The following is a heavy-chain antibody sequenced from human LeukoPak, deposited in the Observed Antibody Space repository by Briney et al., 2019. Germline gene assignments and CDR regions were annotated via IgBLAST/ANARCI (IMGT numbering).Heavy chain of an antibody. CDR2: ISAYNGNT. D-gene: IGHD6-13*01. CDR1: GYTFTSYG. V-gene: IGHV1-18*01. Sequence: ASVKVSCKASGYTFTSYGISWVRQAPGQGLEWMGWISAYNGNTNYAQKLQGRVTMTTDTSTSTAYMELRSLRSDDTAVYYCARGGHHYSSSWYFDLWGRGTLVTVSS. J-gene: IGHJ2*01. CDR3: ARGGHHYSSSWYFDL.